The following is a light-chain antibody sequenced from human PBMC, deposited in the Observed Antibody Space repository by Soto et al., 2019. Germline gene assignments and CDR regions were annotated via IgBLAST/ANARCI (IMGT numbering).Light chain of an antibody. J-gene: IGLJ2*01. V-gene: IGLV3-21*02. CDR3: LVWDRLSDHLI. Sequence: SYELTQPPSVSVAPGQTARISCGGNNIESKSVHWYQQRPGQAPVLVVHDDSDRPSGIPERISGSNSGNTATLTISRVEAGDAAEYYCLVWDRLSDHLIFGGGTKVTVL. CDR2: DDS. CDR1: NIESKS.